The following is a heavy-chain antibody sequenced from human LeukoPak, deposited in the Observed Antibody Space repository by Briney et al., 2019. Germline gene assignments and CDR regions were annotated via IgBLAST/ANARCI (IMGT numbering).Heavy chain of an antibody. D-gene: IGHD1-7*01. V-gene: IGHV1-46*01. CDR2: INPSGDST. J-gene: IGHJ4*02. Sequence: ASVKVSCKASGYTFTSYYMHWVRQAPGQGLEWMGIINPSGDSTSYAQKFQGRVTMTRDMSTSTVYMELSSLRSEDTAVYYCARDNEKVELLLDYWGQGTLVTVSS. CDR3: ARDNEKVELLLDY. CDR1: GYTFTSYY.